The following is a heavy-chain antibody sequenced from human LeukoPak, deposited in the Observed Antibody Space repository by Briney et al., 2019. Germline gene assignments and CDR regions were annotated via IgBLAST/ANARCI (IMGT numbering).Heavy chain of an antibody. J-gene: IGHJ4*02. CDR1: GASVSSYY. D-gene: IGHD3-10*01. CDR3: AREYGSGSLYFDY. CDR2: IYYSGNT. V-gene: IGHV4-59*02. Sequence: PSETLSLTCTVSGASVSSYYWSWIRQPPGKGLEWIGYIYYSGNTNYNPSLDSRATLSVDTSKNQFSLRLTSVTAADTAVYYCAREYGSGSLYFDYWGQGTLVTVSS.